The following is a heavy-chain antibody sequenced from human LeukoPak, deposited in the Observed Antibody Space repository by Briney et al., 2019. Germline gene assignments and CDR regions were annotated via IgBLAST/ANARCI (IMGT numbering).Heavy chain of an antibody. J-gene: IGHJ4*02. Sequence: GGSLRLSCAASGFTFSSYSMNWVRQAPGKGLEWVSYISYSSSTIYYADSVKGRFTISRDNAKNSLYLQMDSLRDEDTAVYYCARDERAGSGWYFVYWGQGTLVTVSS. D-gene: IGHD6-19*01. CDR3: ARDERAGSGWYFVY. CDR2: ISYSSSTI. V-gene: IGHV3-48*02. CDR1: GFTFSSYS.